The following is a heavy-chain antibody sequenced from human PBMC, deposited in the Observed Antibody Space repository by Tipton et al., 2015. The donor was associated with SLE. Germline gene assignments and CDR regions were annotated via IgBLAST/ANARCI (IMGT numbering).Heavy chain of an antibody. CDR2: VYTSGTT. J-gene: IGHJ4*02. CDR3: ARENSASSGRVIDF. D-gene: IGHD6-6*01. Sequence: TLSLTCTVSGGSINGYYWNWIRQPAGKGLEWIGRVYTSGTTDYNPSYNPSLKSRVTMSGDTSKNQFSLKLNSVTAADTAVYYCARENSASSGRVIDFWGQGTLVTVSS. CDR1: GGSINGYY. V-gene: IGHV4-4*07.